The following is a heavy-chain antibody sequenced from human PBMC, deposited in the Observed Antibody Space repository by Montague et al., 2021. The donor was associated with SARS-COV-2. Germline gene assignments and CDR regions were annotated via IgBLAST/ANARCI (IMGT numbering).Heavy chain of an antibody. CDR3: AREIGTSGWAGFFDF. CDR2: FPSDGGHT. J-gene: IGHJ4*02. Sequence: SLRLSCAASGFTFTTYVYHWVRQAPGGGLEWVALFPSDGGHTQYXDSVRGRFTIYRDTSISTLYLQMDSLRPDDTAVYFCAREIGTSGWAGFFDFRGQGTLVTVSS. V-gene: IGHV3-30-3*01. CDR1: GFTFTTYV. D-gene: IGHD6-19*01.